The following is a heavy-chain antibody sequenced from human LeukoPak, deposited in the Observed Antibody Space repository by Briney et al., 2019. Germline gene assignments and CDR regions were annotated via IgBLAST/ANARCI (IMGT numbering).Heavy chain of an antibody. CDR2: ISGSGVST. CDR1: GFTFSSYA. CDR3: AKAPVTSCRGAYCYPFDS. J-gene: IGHJ4*02. Sequence: PGGSLRLSCAASGFTFSSYAMSWVRQAPGKGLEWVSVISGSGVSTYYADSVRGRFTISRDNSKNTLYLQMNSLRAEDAAVYFCAKAPVTSCRGAYCYPFDSWGQGTLVTVSS. V-gene: IGHV3-23*01. D-gene: IGHD2-21*01.